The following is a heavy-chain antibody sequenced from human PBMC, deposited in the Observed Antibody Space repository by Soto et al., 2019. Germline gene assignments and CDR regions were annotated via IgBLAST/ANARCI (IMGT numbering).Heavy chain of an antibody. CDR3: ASPGGTGPAGIDF. J-gene: IGHJ4*02. V-gene: IGHV1-2*02. CDR2: INPNSGGT. CDR1: GYPFSGFY. D-gene: IGHD3-9*01. Sequence: GSSVKVSCKASGYPFSGFYMHWVRQAPGQGLEWMGWINPNSGGTKSAEKFQGRVTMIRDTSISTAYMELSRLTSDDPAVYYCASPGGTGPAGIDFWGQGTPVTVSS.